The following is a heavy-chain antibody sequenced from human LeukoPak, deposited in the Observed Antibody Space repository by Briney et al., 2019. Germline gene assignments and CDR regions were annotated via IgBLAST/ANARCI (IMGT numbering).Heavy chain of an antibody. CDR3: ARSVGYSGNGIDY. CDR1: GGTFSSYT. CDR2: IIPIFGTT. Sequence: GASVKVSCKASGGTFSSYTISWVRQAPGQGLEWMGGIIPIFGTTNYAQKFQGRVTITADDSTSTAYMELSSLRSEDTAVYYCARSVGYSGNGIDYWGQGTLVTFSS. J-gene: IGHJ4*02. V-gene: IGHV1-69*01. D-gene: IGHD5-12*01.